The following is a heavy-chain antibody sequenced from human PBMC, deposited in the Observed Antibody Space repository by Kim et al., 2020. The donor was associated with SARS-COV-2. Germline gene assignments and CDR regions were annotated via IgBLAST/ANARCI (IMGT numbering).Heavy chain of an antibody. J-gene: IGHJ6*02. CDR3: ARGVGVHYYGMDV. Sequence: GGSLRLSCAASGFTFSSYAMHWVRQAPGKGLEWVAVISYDGSNKYYVDSVKGRFTISRDNSKNTLYLQMNSLRAEDTAVYYCARGVGVHYYGMDVWGQGTTVTVSS. CDR2: ISYDGSNK. D-gene: IGHD1-26*01. V-gene: IGHV3-30*04. CDR1: GFTFSSYA.